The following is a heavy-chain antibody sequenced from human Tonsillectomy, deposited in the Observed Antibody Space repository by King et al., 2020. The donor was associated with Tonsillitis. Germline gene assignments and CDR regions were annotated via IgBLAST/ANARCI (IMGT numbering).Heavy chain of an antibody. D-gene: IGHD2-21*02. CDR1: GFTFSNAW. CDR3: TTGLVTAIYTNPVDY. J-gene: IGHJ4*02. Sequence: QLVESGGGLVKPGGSLRLSCAASGFTFSNAWMSWVRQAPGKGLEWVGRIKSKTDGGTTDYAATVKGNFNISRDDSNKTLYLQMNSLKTEDTAVYYCTTGLVTAIYTNPVDYWGQGTLVTVSS. V-gene: IGHV3-15*01. CDR2: IKSKTDGGTT.